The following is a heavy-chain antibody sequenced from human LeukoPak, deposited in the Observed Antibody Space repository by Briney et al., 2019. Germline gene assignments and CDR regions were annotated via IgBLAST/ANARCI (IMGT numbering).Heavy chain of an antibody. CDR1: GFIFSSYA. Sequence: GGSLRLSCAASGFIFSSYAMVWVRQAPGKGLEWVSLISGSGGSTYYADSVKGRFTVSRDNSKNTEYLQMNSLRAEDTAIYYCAKDDDDGDHVVVDHWGQGTLVTVSS. V-gene: IGHV3-23*01. D-gene: IGHD4-17*01. J-gene: IGHJ4*02. CDR2: ISGSGGST. CDR3: AKDDDDGDHVVVDH.